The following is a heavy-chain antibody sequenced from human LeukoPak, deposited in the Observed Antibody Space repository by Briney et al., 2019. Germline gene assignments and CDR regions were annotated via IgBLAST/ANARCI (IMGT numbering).Heavy chain of an antibody. V-gene: IGHV4-4*07. CDR2: IYTSGST. CDR1: GGSISSYY. CDR3: ARDWAGGRWGENYFDY. J-gene: IGHJ4*02. Sequence: PSETLSLTCTVSGGSISSYYWSWIRPPAGKGLEGIGRIYTSGSTNYNPSLKSRVTMSVDPSKNQFSLKLSSVTAADTAVYYCARDWAGGRWGENYFDYWGQGTLVTVSS. D-gene: IGHD1-26*01.